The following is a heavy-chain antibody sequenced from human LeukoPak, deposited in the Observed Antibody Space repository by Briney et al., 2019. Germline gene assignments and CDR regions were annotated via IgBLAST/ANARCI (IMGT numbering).Heavy chain of an antibody. V-gene: IGHV3-30*18. CDR2: ISYDGSNK. D-gene: IGHD3-10*01. CDR3: AKDVRFMVRGAHFYGMDV. CDR1: GVTFSSYG. J-gene: IGHJ6*04. Sequence: GASLTLSCAASGVTFSSYGTHWVREAPGKGLEWVAGISYDGSNKYYADSVKGRFTISRDNSKNTLYLQMNSLRAEDTAVYYCAKDVRFMVRGAHFYGMDVWGKGTTVTVSS.